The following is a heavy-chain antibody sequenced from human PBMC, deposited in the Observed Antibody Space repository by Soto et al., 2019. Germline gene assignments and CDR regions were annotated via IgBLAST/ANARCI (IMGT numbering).Heavy chain of an antibody. CDR2: ISSSSDKT. J-gene: IGHJ4*02. V-gene: IGHV3-48*02. CDR3: ARLPKGSLVTA. Sequence: LVESGGALVYPGGSLRLSCIASGFSFSDYSMNWGRQAPGKGLQWVSYISSSSDKTYYADSVKGRFTVSRDNAKNALFLEMNSLRDDDTATYYCARLPKGSLVTAWGQGTRVTVSS. CDR1: GFSFSDYS. D-gene: IGHD2-21*02.